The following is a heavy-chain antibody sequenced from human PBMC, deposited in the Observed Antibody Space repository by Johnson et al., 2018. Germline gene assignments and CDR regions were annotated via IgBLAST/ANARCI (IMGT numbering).Heavy chain of an antibody. CDR1: GYSFTSYW. CDR3: ARALYGTGHYYGMDV. Sequence: VQLVESGAEVKKXGESLKIYCKGSGYSFTSYWIGWVRQMPGKGLEWMGIIYPGDSDTRYSPSFQGQVTISADKSIRTAYRPGSSLKASDTAMYYCARALYGTGHYYGMDVWGQGTTVTVSS. CDR2: IYPGDSDT. J-gene: IGHJ6*02. D-gene: IGHD3-10*01. V-gene: IGHV5-51*01.